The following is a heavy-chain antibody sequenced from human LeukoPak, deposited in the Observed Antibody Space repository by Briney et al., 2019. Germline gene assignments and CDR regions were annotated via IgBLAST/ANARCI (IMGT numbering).Heavy chain of an antibody. CDR3: ARDLGGIAAIFPPDAFDI. CDR1: AFTFSDYY. D-gene: IGHD6-13*01. Sequence: GGSLRLSCAASAFTFSDYYMSLIRQAPGKGLEWVSYISSSGSTIYYADSVKGRFTISRDNAKNSLYLQMNSLRAEDTAVYYCARDLGGIAAIFPPDAFDIWGQGTMVTVSS. V-gene: IGHV3-11*01. CDR2: ISSSGSTI. J-gene: IGHJ3*02.